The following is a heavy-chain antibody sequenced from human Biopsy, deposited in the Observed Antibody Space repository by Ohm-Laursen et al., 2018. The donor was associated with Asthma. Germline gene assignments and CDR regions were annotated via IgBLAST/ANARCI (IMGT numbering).Heavy chain of an antibody. Sequence: SLRLSCAAPGFSFGDFFMTWVRQAPGKGLEWVAVISYDGSNKYYADSVKGRFTISRDNSKNTLYLQMNSLRAEDTAVYYCAREGIAVAHFDYWGQGTLVTVSS. J-gene: IGHJ4*02. CDR1: GFSFGDFF. CDR2: ISYDGSNK. CDR3: AREGIAVAHFDY. V-gene: IGHV3-30-3*01. D-gene: IGHD6-19*01.